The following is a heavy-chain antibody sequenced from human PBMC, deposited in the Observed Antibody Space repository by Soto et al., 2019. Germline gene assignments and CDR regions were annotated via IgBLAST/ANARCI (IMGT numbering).Heavy chain of an antibody. CDR3: ARGIYYDFWSGYPGYFDY. CDR1: GCSISSGGYY. V-gene: IGHV4-31*03. CDR2: IYYSGST. Sequence: SETLSLTCTFSGCSISSGGYYLSWIRQHPGKGLEWIGYIYYSGSTYYNPSLKSRVTISVDTSKNQFSLKLSSVTAADTAVYYCARGIYYDFWSGYPGYFDYWGQGTLVTVSS. D-gene: IGHD3-3*01. J-gene: IGHJ4*02.